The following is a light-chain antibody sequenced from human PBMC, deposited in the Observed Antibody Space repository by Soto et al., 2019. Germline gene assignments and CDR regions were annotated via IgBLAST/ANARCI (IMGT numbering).Light chain of an antibody. V-gene: IGLV2-14*01. CDR3: SSYTSSSTYV. CDR2: DVS. Sequence: QSVLTQPPSASGSPGQSVTISCTGTSSDVGAYNYVSWYQQHPGKAPKLMIYDVSNRPSGVSNRFSGSKSGNTASLTISGLQAEDEADYYCSSYTSSSTYVFGTGTKVTV. J-gene: IGLJ1*01. CDR1: SSDVGAYNY.